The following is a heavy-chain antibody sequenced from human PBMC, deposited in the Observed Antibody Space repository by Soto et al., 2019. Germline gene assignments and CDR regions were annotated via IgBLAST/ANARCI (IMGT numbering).Heavy chain of an antibody. CDR3: ARTTRY. V-gene: IGHV4-31*11. CDR2: IYYSAST. D-gene: IGHD4-17*01. CDR1: GFSISSGGYY. Sequence: SESLSLTCAVSGFSISSGGYYGSWIRQHPGKGLEWIGYIYYSASTYDNPSLKTQVTLPVDTSKNQSSMKLSSVTPADTAVYYCARTTRYWGQGTLVTVSS. J-gene: IGHJ4*02.